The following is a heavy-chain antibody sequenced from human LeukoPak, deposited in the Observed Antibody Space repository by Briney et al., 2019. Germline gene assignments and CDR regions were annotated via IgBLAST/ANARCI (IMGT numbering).Heavy chain of an antibody. CDR1: GFTFSSYW. CDR2: TNSDGRST. Sequence: GGSLRLSCAASGFTFSSYWMHWVRQAPGKGLVWVSRTNSDGRSTSYADSVKGRFTISRDNAKNTLYLQVNSLRAEDTAVYYCAAGGGYPQGFYYFGYWGQGTLVTVSS. D-gene: IGHD5-12*01. CDR3: AAGGGYPQGFYYFGY. V-gene: IGHV3-74*01. J-gene: IGHJ4*02.